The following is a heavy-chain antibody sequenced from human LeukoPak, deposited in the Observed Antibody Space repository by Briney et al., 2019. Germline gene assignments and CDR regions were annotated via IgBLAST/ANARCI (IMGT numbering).Heavy chain of an antibody. CDR1: GFTFNSYA. V-gene: IGHV3-23*01. J-gene: IGHJ5*02. CDR3: AKYGLVGSTRWFDP. Sequence: GGSLRLSCAASGFTFNSYAMSWVRQAPGKGLEWVSAISGGGGSTYYADSVKGRFTISRDNSKNTLYLQMNSLRAEDTAVYFCAKYGLVGSTRWFDPWGQGTLVTVSS. D-gene: IGHD1-26*01. CDR2: ISGGGGST.